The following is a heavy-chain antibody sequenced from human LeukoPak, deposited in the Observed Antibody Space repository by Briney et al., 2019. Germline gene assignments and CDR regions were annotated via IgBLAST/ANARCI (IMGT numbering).Heavy chain of an antibody. CDR2: IKQDGSEK. Sequence: GGSLRLSCAASGFTFSNFWMNWVRQAPGKGLEWVANIKQDGSEKYYVDSVKGRFTISRDNTKNSLYLQLNSLRAEDTAVYFCAGDQGWQVRYWGQGTLVTVSS. CDR3: AGDQGWQVRY. V-gene: IGHV3-7*01. J-gene: IGHJ4*02. CDR1: GFTFSNFW. D-gene: IGHD6-19*01.